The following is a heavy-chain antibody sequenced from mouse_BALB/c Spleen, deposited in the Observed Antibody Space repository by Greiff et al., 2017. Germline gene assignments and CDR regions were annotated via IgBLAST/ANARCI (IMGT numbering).Heavy chain of an antibody. CDR2: IDPSDSET. J-gene: IGHJ1*01. CDR3: LITTVGGFDV. CDR1: GYSFTSYW. V-gene: IGHV1S126*01. D-gene: IGHD1-1*01. Sequence: VQRVESGPQLVRPGASVKISCKASGYSFTSYWMHWVKQRPGQGLEWIGMIDPSDSETRLNQKFKDKATLTVDKSSSTAYMQLSRPTSEDSAVYYSLITTVGGFDVWGAGTTVTVSS.